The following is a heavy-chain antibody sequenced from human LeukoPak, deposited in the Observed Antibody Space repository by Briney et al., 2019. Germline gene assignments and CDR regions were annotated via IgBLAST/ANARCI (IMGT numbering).Heavy chain of an antibody. V-gene: IGHV1-69*01. CDR2: IIPIFGTA. Sequence: ASVKVSCKASGGTFSSYAISWVRQAPGQGLEWKGGIIPIFGTANYAQKFQGRVTITADESTSTAYMELSSLRSEDTAVYYCASLGERGAFDIWGQGTMVTASS. J-gene: IGHJ3*02. D-gene: IGHD7-27*01. CDR3: ASLGERGAFDI. CDR1: GGTFSSYA.